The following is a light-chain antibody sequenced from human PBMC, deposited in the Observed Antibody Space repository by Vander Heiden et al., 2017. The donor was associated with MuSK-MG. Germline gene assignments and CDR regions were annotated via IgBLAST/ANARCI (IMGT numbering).Light chain of an antibody. CDR1: QTSDNF. Sequence: DPQMTQFPSSLSASVGDRVSITCRTSQTSDNFFNWYQQQPGKVPKLLIYATSNLQSGVPSRFSGYYYGQNVTLIISSLQPEEFATYYCQHNYKDGIPLSTFGQGTKVEMK. J-gene: IGKJ2*01. CDR3: QHNYKDGIPLST. CDR2: ATS. V-gene: IGKV1-39*01.